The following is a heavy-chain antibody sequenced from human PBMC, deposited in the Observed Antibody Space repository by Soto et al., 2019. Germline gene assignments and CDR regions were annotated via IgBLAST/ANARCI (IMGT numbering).Heavy chain of an antibody. J-gene: IGHJ4*02. D-gene: IGHD6-13*01. V-gene: IGHV4-4*02. CDR3: ATRFSSSWYYFDY. CDR1: GGSISSSNW. Sequence: LSLTCAVSGGSISSSNWWSWVRQPPGKGLEWIGEIYHSGSANYNPSLKSRVTISVDKSKNQFSLKLSSVTAADTAVYYCATRFSSSWYYFDYWGQGTLVTVSS. CDR2: IYHSGSA.